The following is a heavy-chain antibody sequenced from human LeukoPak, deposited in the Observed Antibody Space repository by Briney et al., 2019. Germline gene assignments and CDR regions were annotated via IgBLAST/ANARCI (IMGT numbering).Heavy chain of an antibody. Sequence: PGGSLRLSCAASGFTFSSFSMNWVRQAPGQGLEWVSSISSSSSYIYYADSVKGGFTISRDNAKNSLYLQMNSLRAEDTAVYYCARSMGCSYCGGDSLSAFDIWGQGTMVTVSS. J-gene: IGHJ3*02. CDR3: ARSMGCSYCGGDSLSAFDI. CDR1: GFTFSSFS. CDR2: ISSSSSYI. D-gene: IGHD2-21*02. V-gene: IGHV3-21*01.